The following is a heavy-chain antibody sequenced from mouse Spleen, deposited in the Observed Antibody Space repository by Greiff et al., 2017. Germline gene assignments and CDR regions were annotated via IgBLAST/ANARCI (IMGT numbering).Heavy chain of an antibody. CDR1: GYTFTSYW. V-gene: IGHV1-59*01. CDR2: IDPSDSYT. Sequence: QVQLQQPGAELVRPGTSVKLSCKASGYTFTSYWMHWVKQRPGQGLEWIGVIDPSDSYTNYNQKFKGKATLTVDTSSSTAYMQLSSLTSEDSAVYYCARDYYDGSYYFDYWGQGTTLTVSS. CDR3: ARDYYDGSYYFDY. J-gene: IGHJ2*01. D-gene: IGHD1-1*01.